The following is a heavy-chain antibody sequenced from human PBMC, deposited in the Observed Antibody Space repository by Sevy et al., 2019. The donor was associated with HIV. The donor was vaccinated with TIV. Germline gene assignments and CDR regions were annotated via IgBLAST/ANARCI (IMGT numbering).Heavy chain of an antibody. D-gene: IGHD2-15*01. Sequence: GGSLRLSCAASGFTVSSNYMSWVHQAPGKGLEWVSVIYSGGSTYYADSVKGRFTISRDNSKNTLYLQMNSLRAEDTAVYYCARVLRIDCSGGSCYPFDYWGQGTLVTVSS. V-gene: IGHV3-53*01. J-gene: IGHJ4*02. CDR3: ARVLRIDCSGGSCYPFDY. CDR2: IYSGGST. CDR1: GFTVSSNY.